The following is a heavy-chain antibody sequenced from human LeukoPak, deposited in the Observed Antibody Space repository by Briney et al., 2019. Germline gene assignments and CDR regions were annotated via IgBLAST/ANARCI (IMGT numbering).Heavy chain of an antibody. D-gene: IGHD4-17*01. V-gene: IGHV3-53*01. CDR1: GFTVSSNY. J-gene: IGHJ4*02. CDR3: ARGGDYVEIDY. CDR2: IYSGGST. Sequence: GGSLRLSCAASGFTVSSNYMSWVRQAPGKGLEWVSVIYSGGSTYYADSVKGRFTISRDNAKNTLYLQMNSLRAEDTAVYYCARGGDYVEIDYWGQGTLVTVSS.